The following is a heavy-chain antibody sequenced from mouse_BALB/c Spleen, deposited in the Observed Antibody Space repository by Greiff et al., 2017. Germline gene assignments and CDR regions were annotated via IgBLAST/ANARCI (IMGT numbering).Heavy chain of an antibody. CDR1: GYAFTNYL. CDR3: ARSGTGTSIDY. CDR2: INPGSGGT. V-gene: IGHV1-54*01. Sequence: VQLQESGAELVRPGTSVKVSCKASGYAFTNYLIEWVKQRPGQGLEWIGVINPGSGGTNYNEKFKGKATLTADKSSSTAYMQLSSLTSEDSAVYFCARSGTGTSIDYWGQGTLVTVSA. J-gene: IGHJ3*01. D-gene: IGHD4-1*01.